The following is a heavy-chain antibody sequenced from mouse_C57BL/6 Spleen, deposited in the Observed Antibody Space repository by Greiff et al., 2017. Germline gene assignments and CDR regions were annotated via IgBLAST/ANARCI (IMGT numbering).Heavy chain of an antibody. Sequence: VQLQQPGAELVKPGASVKVSCKASGYTFTSYWMHWVKQRPGQGLEWIGRIHPSDSDTNYNQKFKGKATLPVDKSSSTAYMQLSSLTSEDSAVYYCASEIYYDYDEGFAYWGQGTLVTVSA. V-gene: IGHV1-74*01. D-gene: IGHD2-4*01. CDR3: ASEIYYDYDEGFAY. CDR2: IHPSDSDT. CDR1: GYTFTSYW. J-gene: IGHJ3*01.